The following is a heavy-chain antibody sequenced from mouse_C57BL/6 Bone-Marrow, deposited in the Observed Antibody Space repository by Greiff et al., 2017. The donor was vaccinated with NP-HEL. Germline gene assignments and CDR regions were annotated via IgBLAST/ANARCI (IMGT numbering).Heavy chain of an antibody. CDR3: VRHSY. V-gene: IGHV10-1*01. Sequence: DVMLVESGGGLVQPKGSLKLSCAASGFSFNTYAMNWVRQAPGQGLEWVARIRSKSNNYASYYADSVKDRFTISSDDSEIRLYLQMNNLRTEDTAMYYCVRHSYWGQGTLVTVSA. CDR1: GFSFNTYA. J-gene: IGHJ3*01. CDR2: IRSKSNNYAS.